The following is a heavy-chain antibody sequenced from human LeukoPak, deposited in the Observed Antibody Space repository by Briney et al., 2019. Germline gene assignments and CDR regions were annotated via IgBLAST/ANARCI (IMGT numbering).Heavy chain of an antibody. CDR1: GGTFSSYA. V-gene: IGHV1-69*04. CDR3: ARAWQYYYDSSGYGDAFDI. J-gene: IGHJ3*02. CDR2: IIPILGIA. Sequence: RASVKVSCTASGGTFSSYAISWVRQAPGQGLEWMGRIIPILGIANYAQKFQGRVTITADKSTSTAYMELSSLRSEDTAVYYCARAWQYYYDSSGYGDAFDIWGQGTMVTVSS. D-gene: IGHD3-22*01.